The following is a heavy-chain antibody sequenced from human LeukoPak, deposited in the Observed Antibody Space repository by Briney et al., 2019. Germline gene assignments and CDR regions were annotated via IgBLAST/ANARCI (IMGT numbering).Heavy chain of an antibody. CDR3: ARGGMIAPWGYFQH. CDR2: ISYDGSNK. CDR1: GFTFSSYA. Sequence: GGSLRLSCAASGFTFSSYAMHWVRQAPGKGLEWMAVISYDGSNKYYADSVKGRFTISRDNSKNTLYLQMNSLRAEDTAVYYCARGGMIAPWGYFQHWGQGTLVTVSS. D-gene: IGHD3-22*01. V-gene: IGHV3-30-3*01. J-gene: IGHJ1*01.